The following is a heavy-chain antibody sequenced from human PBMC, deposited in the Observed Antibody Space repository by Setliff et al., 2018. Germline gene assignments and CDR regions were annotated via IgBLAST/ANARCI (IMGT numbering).Heavy chain of an antibody. CDR3: AKVQESIVGALEY. D-gene: IGHD1-26*01. V-gene: IGHV3-30*02. Sequence: GGSLRLSCAASGFAFSTYGIHWVRHTPGKGLEWVAYIRYGGSKKDYADYVRGRFTISRDDSKNTVSLQMSSLRAEDTAVYYCAKVQESIVGALEYWGQGALVTVSS. CDR2: IRYGGSKK. CDR1: GFAFSTYG. J-gene: IGHJ4*02.